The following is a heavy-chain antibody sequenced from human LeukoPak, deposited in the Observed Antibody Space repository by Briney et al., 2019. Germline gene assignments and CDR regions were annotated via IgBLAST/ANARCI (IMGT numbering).Heavy chain of an antibody. V-gene: IGHV1-2*02. Sequence: ASVKVSCKASGYTLTGYYVHWVRQAPGQGLEWMGWINPNGDGTKYAQNFQGRVTVTRDTSISTAYMELSRLRSDDMAVYYCAGATSKTDCAGFDPWGQGTLVTVSS. CDR2: INPNGDGT. CDR1: GYTLTGYY. D-gene: IGHD2-21*02. CDR3: AGATSKTDCAGFDP. J-gene: IGHJ5*02.